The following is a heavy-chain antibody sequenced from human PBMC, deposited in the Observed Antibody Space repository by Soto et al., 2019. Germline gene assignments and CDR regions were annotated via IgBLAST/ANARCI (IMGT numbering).Heavy chain of an antibody. CDR3: ARDHRGYYYYYGMDV. Sequence: QVQLVQSGAEVKKPGASVKVSCKASGYTFTSYYMHWVRQAPGQGREWMGIINPSGGSTSYAQKFQGRVTMTRDTSTSTVYMELSSLRSEDTAVYYCARDHRGYYYYYGMDVWGQGTTVTVSS. CDR2: INPSGGST. J-gene: IGHJ6*02. V-gene: IGHV1-46*01. CDR1: GYTFTSYY. D-gene: IGHD3-10*01.